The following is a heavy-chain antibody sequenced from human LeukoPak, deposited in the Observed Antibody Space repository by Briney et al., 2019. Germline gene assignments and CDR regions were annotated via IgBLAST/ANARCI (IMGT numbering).Heavy chain of an antibody. CDR2: IIPILGIA. D-gene: IGHD3-22*01. J-gene: IGHJ3*02. CDR3: ARGSVTMKAFDI. V-gene: IGHV1-69*04. Sequence: SVKVSCKASGGTFSSYAISWVRPAPGQGLEWMGRIIPILGIANYAQKFQGRVTITADKSTSTAYMELSSLRSEDTAVYYCARGSVTMKAFDIWGQGTMVTVSS. CDR1: GGTFSSYA.